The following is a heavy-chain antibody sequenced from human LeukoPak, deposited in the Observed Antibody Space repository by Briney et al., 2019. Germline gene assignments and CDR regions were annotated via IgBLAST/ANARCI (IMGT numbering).Heavy chain of an antibody. V-gene: IGHV3-21*01. CDR1: GFTFSSYS. CDR2: ISSSSSYI. CDR3: AKGQLPYYYYGMDV. J-gene: IGHJ6*02. Sequence: GGSLRLSCAASGFTFSSYSMNWVRQAPGKGLEWVSSISSSSSYIYYADSVKGRFTISRDNAKNSLYLQMNSLRAEDTAVYYCAKGQLPYYYYGMDVWGQGTTVTVSS. D-gene: IGHD1-7*01.